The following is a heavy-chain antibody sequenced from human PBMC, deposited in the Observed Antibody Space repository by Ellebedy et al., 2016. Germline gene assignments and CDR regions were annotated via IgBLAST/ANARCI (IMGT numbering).Heavy chain of an antibody. CDR2: ISYDGSTN. J-gene: IGHJ4*02. CDR3: AKALSYSTSWYDY. CDR1: GFTFSSYG. V-gene: IGHV3-30*18. Sequence: GESLKISXAASGFTFSSYGMHWVRQAPGKGLEWVAVISYDGSTNYYADSVKGRFTISRDNSKNTLYLQMNSLKAEDTAVYCCAKALSYSTSWYDYWGQGTLVTVSS. D-gene: IGHD6-13*01.